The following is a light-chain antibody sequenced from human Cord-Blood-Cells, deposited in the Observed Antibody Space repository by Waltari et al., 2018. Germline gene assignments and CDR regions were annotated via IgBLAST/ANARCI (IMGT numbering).Light chain of an antibody. CDR3: SSYTSSSTLYV. J-gene: IGLJ1*01. CDR2: EVS. V-gene: IGLV2-14*01. CDR1: SSDVGGYNY. Sequence: QSALTQPASVSGSPGQSLTISSTGTSSDVGGYNYVSWYQQHPGKAPKLMIYEVSNRPSGVSNRFSGSKSGNTASLTISGLQAEDEADYYCSSYTSSSTLYVFGTGTKVTVL.